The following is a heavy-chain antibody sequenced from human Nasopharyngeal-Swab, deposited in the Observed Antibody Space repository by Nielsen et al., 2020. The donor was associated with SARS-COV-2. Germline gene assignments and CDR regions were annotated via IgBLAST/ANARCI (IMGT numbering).Heavy chain of an antibody. CDR3: ARAPGVAARVAAARLGQYSGMDV. V-gene: IGHV4-61*02. CDR2: VLSAGSA. CDR1: GDSISSGGYY. Sequence: SETLSLTCTVSGDSISSGGYYWSWIRQPAGKRLEWIGRVLSAGSAHYNPSLKSRVTISADTSKNQFSLQLSSVTAADTAVYYCARAPGVAARVAAARLGQYSGMDVWGQGTTVTVSS. J-gene: IGHJ6*02. D-gene: IGHD6-13*01.